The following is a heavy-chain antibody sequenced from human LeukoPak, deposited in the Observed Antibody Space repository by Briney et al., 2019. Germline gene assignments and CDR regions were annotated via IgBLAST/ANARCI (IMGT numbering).Heavy chain of an antibody. D-gene: IGHD5-18*01. Sequence: PGGSLRLSCIASGFTFRNYWMAWVRQAPGKGLEWVATINQDGGAEYYVDSVKGRFTISRDSAKNSVYLQLNSLRDEDTAVYYCARDGATNGYDVLDFWGLGTMVIVSS. CDR3: ARDGATNGYDVLDF. J-gene: IGHJ3*01. CDR1: GFTFRNYW. V-gene: IGHV3-7*01. CDR2: INQDGGAE.